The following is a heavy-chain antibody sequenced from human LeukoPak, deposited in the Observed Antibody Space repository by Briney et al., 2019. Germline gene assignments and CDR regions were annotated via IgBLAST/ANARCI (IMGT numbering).Heavy chain of an antibody. CDR2: ISSNSAHM. V-gene: IGHV3-21*01. Sequence: PGGSLRLSCAASGSTFSSYSMNWVRQAPGKGLEWVSSISSNSAHMYYADSVKGRFTISRDNARNSLYLQMNSLRAEDTAVYYCARDYYASNGLDVWGQGTTVTVSS. J-gene: IGHJ6*02. D-gene: IGHD3-10*01. CDR3: ARDYYASNGLDV. CDR1: GSTFSSYS.